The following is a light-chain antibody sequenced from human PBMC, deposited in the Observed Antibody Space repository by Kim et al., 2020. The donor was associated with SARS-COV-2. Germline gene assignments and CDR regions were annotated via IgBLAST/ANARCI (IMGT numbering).Light chain of an antibody. CDR3: QQGYSSPQIT. V-gene: IGKV1-39*01. CDR1: QSISSH. CDR2: AAS. Sequence: DIQITQSPSSLSASVGDRVIITCRASQSISSHLNWYQQKPGKAPKLLIYAASSLQSGVPSRFTGSGSGTEFTLTIRTLQPEDSATYYCQQGYSSPQITFGQGTRLE. J-gene: IGKJ5*01.